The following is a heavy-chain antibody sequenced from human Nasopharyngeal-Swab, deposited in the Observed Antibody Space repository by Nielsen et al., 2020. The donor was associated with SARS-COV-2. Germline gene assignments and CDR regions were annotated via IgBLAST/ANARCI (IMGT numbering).Heavy chain of an antibody. CDR3: ARGSSQTSFDY. J-gene: IGHJ4*02. V-gene: IGHV3-23*01. D-gene: IGHD6-19*01. Sequence: GESLKISCVASGYSFRTYGMSWVRQAPGKGLEWVAAISGSGDISGSGGSTYYADSVKGRFTISRDNSKNTLFLHMSSLRAEDTALYFCARGSSQTSFDYWGQGALVTVSS. CDR2: ISGSGDISGSGGST. CDR1: GYSFRTYG.